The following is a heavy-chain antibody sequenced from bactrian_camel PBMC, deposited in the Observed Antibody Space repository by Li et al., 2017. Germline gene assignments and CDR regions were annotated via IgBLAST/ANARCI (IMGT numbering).Heavy chain of an antibody. J-gene: IGHJ6*01. V-gene: IGHV3S40*01. Sequence: VQLVESGGGSVQTGQSLRLSCQFSGFNFRRYSMGWFRQAPGKEREAVAVIYTGGGSTYYADSVKGRFTISPDNAKNTVYLQMNSLKPEDTAMYYCAATSYGLILSCSAALADFGYWGQGTQVTVS. CDR2: IYTGGGST. CDR1: GFNFRRYS. D-gene: IGHD3*01. CDR3: AATSYGLILSCSAALADFGY.